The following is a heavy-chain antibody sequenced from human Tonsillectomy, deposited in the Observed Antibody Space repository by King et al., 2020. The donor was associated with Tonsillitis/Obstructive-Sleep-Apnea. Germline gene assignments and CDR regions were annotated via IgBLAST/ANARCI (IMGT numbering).Heavy chain of an antibody. CDR3: AKDKIYCSGGSCYEDGERYFDY. CDR1: GFTFSSYA. CDR2: ISGSGGST. Sequence: DVQLVESGGGLVQPGGSLRLSCAASGFTFSSYAMSWVRQAPGKWLEWVSAISGSGGSTYYADSVKGPFTISRDNSKNTLYLQMNSLRAEDTAVYYCAKDKIYCSGGSCYEDGERYFDYWGQGTLVTVSS. D-gene: IGHD2-15*01. J-gene: IGHJ4*02. V-gene: IGHV3-23*04.